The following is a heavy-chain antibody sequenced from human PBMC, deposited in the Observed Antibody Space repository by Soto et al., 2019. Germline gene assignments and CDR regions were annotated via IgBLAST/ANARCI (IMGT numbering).Heavy chain of an antibody. J-gene: IGHJ4*02. CDR3: ARGFPKNGHPFDY. V-gene: IGHV4-34*01. CDR1: GGSFSGYC. Sequence: SETLSLTCAVYGGSFSGYCWSWIRQPPGKGLEWIGEINHSGSTDYNPSLKSRVTISVDTSKNQFSLKLTSVTAADTAVYYCARGFPKNGHPFDYWGQGALVTVSS. CDR2: INHSGST.